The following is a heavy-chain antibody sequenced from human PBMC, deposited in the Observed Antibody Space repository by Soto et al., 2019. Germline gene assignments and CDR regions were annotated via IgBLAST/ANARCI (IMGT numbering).Heavy chain of an antibody. CDR1: GFTFSSYW. CDR2: IKQDGSEK. V-gene: IGHV3-7*03. D-gene: IGHD1-26*01. Sequence: EVQLVESGGGLVQPGGSLRLSCAASGFTFSSYWMSWVRQAPGKGLEWVANIKQDGSEKYYVDSVKGRFTISRDNAKNSLYLQMNSLRAEDTAVYYCARGALSGSSYFDYWGQGTLVTVSS. J-gene: IGHJ4*02. CDR3: ARGALSGSSYFDY.